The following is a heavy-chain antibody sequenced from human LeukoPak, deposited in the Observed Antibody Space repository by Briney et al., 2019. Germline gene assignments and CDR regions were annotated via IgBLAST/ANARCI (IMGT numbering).Heavy chain of an antibody. CDR3: ARGVGGGYYDFWSGYPIGY. V-gene: IGHV1-69*15. J-gene: IGHJ4*02. CDR1: GGTFSSYA. Sequence: SVKVSCKASGGTFSSYAFSLMRQAPGQGLEWMGRIIPIYDPVDYAQRFQGRVTITADESTSTAYMELSSLRSEDTAVYYCARGVGGGYYDFWSGYPIGYWGQGTLVTVSS. D-gene: IGHD3-3*01. CDR2: IIPIYDPV.